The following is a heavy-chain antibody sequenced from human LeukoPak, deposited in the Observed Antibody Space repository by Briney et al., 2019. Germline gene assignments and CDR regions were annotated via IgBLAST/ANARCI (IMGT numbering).Heavy chain of an antibody. Sequence: SETLSLTCTVSGGSISSSSYYWGWIRQPPGKGLEWIGSIYYSGSTYYNPSLKSRVTISVDTSKNQFSLKLSSVIAADTAVYFCALDLFGELSYWGQGTLVTVSS. CDR3: ALDLFGELSY. J-gene: IGHJ4*02. CDR2: IYYSGST. D-gene: IGHD3-10*02. CDR1: GGSISSSSYY. V-gene: IGHV4-39*01.